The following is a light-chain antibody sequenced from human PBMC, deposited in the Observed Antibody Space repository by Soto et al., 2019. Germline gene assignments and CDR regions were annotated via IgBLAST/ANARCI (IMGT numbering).Light chain of an antibody. J-gene: IGLJ2*01. CDR1: SSDVGGYNY. Sequence: QSVLTQPRSVSGSPGQSVTISCTGTSSDVGGYNYVSWYQQYPGKAPKLLIYEVNDRPSGVSNRFSGSKSGNTASLSISGLQAEDEADYYCSSYTSSSTHVVFGGGTKLTVL. CDR2: EVN. CDR3: SSYTSSSTHVV. V-gene: IGLV2-14*01.